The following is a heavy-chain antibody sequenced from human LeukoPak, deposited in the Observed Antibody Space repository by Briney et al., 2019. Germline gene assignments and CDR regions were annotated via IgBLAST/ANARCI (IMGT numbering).Heavy chain of an antibody. D-gene: IGHD2/OR15-2a*01. V-gene: IGHV4-34*01. CDR2: INHSGST. J-gene: IGHJ6*03. CDR3: GRGLYCNRFYRLYDYFHLDV. Sequence: SETLSLTCAVYGGSFSGYYWSWIRQPPGKGLEWIGEINHSGSTNYYPSLKSRVTISVGTSKNQFSLKLSSVTAADTAVYYCGRGLYCNRFYRLYDYFHLDVWGKGTTDT. CDR1: GGSFSGYY.